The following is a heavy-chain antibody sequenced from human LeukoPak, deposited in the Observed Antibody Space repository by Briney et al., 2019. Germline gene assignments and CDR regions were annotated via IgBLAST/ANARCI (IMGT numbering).Heavy chain of an antibody. D-gene: IGHD2-15*01. J-gene: IGHJ3*02. CDR3: ARDPDYCSGGSCYAFDI. CDR2: IYHSGST. CDR1: GGSFSGYY. Sequence: SETLSLTCAVYGGSFSGYYWSWIRQPPGKGLEWIGEIYHSGSTNYNPSLKSRVTISVDKSKNQFSLKLSSVTAADTAVYYCARDPDYCSGGSCYAFDIWGQGTMVTVSS. V-gene: IGHV4-34*01.